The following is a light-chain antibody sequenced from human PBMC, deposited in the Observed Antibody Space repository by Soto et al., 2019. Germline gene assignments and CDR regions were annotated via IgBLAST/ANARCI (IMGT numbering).Light chain of an antibody. J-gene: IGLJ1*01. V-gene: IGLV2-8*01. CDR3: SSYAGSNNYV. Sequence: QSALTQPPSASGSPGQSVTISCTGTSSDVGGYNYVSWYQQHPGKAPKLMISEVTKRPSGVPDRFSGPKSGNTASLTVSGLQDEDEADYYCSSYAGSNNYVFGSGTKVTVL. CDR2: EVT. CDR1: SSDVGGYNY.